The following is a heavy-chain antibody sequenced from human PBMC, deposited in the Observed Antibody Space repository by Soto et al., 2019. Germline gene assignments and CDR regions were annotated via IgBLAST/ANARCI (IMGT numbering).Heavy chain of an antibody. Sequence: EVQLLESGGGLVQPGGSLRLSCTASGFTFSSCAMTWVRQTPGEGLEWVSTITGSGDHKYYADFVEGRFTISRDNSKNPLFLQMNSLRVDDTALYYCAKIHHWWSLRSDYFGLGTLVTVSS. CDR3: AKIHHWWSLRSDY. CDR1: GFTFSSCA. CDR2: ITGSGDHK. J-gene: IGHJ4*02. D-gene: IGHD2-21*02. V-gene: IGHV3-23*01.